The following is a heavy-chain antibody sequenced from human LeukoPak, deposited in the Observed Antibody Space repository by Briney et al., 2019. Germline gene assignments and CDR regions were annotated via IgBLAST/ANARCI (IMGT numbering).Heavy chain of an antibody. J-gene: IGHJ4*02. CDR2: INHDGRKK. CDR3: ATVTSYRVDY. D-gene: IGHD1-1*01. CDR1: GFSFSTYW. V-gene: IGHV3-7*01. Sequence: PGGSLRLSCGASGFSFSTYWMSWVRQAPGKGLEWVANINHDGRKKPYVDSVEGRFTISRDNAKNSLFLQMNSLRPEDTAVYYCATVTSYRVDYWGQGTLVTVSS.